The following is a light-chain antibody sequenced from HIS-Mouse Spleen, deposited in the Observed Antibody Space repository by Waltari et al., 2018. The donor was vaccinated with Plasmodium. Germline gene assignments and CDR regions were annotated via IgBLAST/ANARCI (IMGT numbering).Light chain of an antibody. CDR3: QQYYSTPYT. CDR2: WAS. V-gene: IGKV4-1*01. CDR1: PSVLYSSNNKNY. J-gene: IGKJ2*01. Sequence: RATINCKSSPSVLYSSNNKNYLAWYQQKPGQPPKLLIYWASTRESRVPDRFSGSGSGTDFTLTISSLQAEDVAVYYCQQYYSTPYTFGQGTKLEIK.